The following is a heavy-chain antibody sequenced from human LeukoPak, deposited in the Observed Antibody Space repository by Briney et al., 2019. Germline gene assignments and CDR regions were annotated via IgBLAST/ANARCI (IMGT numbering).Heavy chain of an antibody. J-gene: IGHJ4*02. CDR3: ARDIXGWRGNYFDY. CDR1: GGSISSYF. V-gene: IGHV4-59*01. D-gene: IGHD6-13*01. CDR2: IYYSGST. Sequence: PSETLSLTCTVSGGSISSYFWSWIRQPPGKGLEWIGYIYYSGSTNQNPSLKSRVTISVDTSKNQFSLKLRSVTAADTAVYYCARDIXGWRGNYFDYWGQGTLVTVSS.